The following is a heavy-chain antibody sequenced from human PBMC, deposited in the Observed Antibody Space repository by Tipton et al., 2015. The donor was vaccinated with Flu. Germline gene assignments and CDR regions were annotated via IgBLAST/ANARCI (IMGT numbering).Heavy chain of an antibody. J-gene: IGHJ2*01. CDR2: IYTSGST. D-gene: IGHD1-26*01. Sequence: TLSLTCIVSGGSMSSFYWSWIRQPAGKGLEWIGRIYTSGSTIYHPSLKSRVTMSVDTSKNEFSLKLNSVTAADTAVYYCARDPDSGAGYYLDLWGRGTLVTVSS. V-gene: IGHV4-4*07. CDR3: ARDPDSGAGYYLDL. CDR1: GGSMSSFY.